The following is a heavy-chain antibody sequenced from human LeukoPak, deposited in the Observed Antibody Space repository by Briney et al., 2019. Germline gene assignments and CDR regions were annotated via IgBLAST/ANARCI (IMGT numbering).Heavy chain of an antibody. V-gene: IGHV3-30-3*01. CDR2: ISSDGSNK. D-gene: IGHD3-22*01. Sequence: GGSLRLSCAASGFTFSAYSMHWVRQAPGKGLGWVAVISSDGSNKYYADSVKGRFTISRDNSKNTLCLQMNSLRAEDTAVYYCANTYYDTSGYHYLDYWGQGTLVTVSS. J-gene: IGHJ4*02. CDR3: ANTYYDTSGYHYLDY. CDR1: GFTFSAYS.